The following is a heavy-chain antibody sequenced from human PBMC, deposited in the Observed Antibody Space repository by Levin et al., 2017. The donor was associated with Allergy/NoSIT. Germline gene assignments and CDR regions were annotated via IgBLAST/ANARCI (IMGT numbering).Heavy chain of an antibody. Sequence: SETLSLTCAVYGGSFSGYYWSWIRQPPGKGLEWIGEINHSGSTNYNPSLKSRVTISVDTSKNQFSLKLSSVTAADTAVYYCARAPLYYYGSGSDSRFNWFDPWGQGTLVTVSS. V-gene: IGHV4-34*01. CDR1: GGSFSGYY. J-gene: IGHJ5*02. CDR2: INHSGST. D-gene: IGHD3-10*01. CDR3: ARAPLYYYGSGSDSRFNWFDP.